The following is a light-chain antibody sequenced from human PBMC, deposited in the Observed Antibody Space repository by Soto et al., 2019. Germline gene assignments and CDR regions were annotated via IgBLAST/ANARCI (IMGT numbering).Light chain of an antibody. CDR1: RSVSSY. CDR3: QQRSNWPIN. CDR2: DAS. V-gene: IGKV3-11*01. Sequence: EIVLTQSPATLSLSPWESATLSCRATRSVSSYLAWYQQKPGQAPRLLLYDASSRPTDIPARFSGSGSGTDFTLTISSLEPEHFALYYCQQRSNWPINFGQGKRLEIK. J-gene: IGKJ5*01.